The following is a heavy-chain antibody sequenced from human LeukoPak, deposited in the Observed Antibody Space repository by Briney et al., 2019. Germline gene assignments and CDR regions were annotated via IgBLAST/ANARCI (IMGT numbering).Heavy chain of an antibody. CDR3: AREGGSCYFDY. J-gene: IGHJ4*02. V-gene: IGHV3-66*02. CDR2: IYSGGNT. CDR1: GFTFSSNY. D-gene: IGHD2-15*01. Sequence: VGSLRLSCAASGFTFSSNYMSWVRQAPGKGLEWVSVIYSGGNTYYADPVKGRFTISRDNSKNTLYLQMNSLRAEDTAVYYCAREGGSCYFDYWGQGTLVTVSS.